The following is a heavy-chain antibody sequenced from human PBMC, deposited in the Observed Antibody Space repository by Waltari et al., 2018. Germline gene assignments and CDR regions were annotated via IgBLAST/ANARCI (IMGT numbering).Heavy chain of an antibody. Sequence: QVNLVESGGGVVQPGGSLRLSCTTRAFTLSHFGMHWVRQAPCKGLEWVALIWFDGSDKFYADSVRGRFTISRDNSARTLYLDMDSLRLDDTAMYYCAKDAFGNTYLDFWGQGTLVTVSS. V-gene: IGHV3-30*02. CDR1: AFTLSHFG. CDR3: AKDAFGNTYLDF. D-gene: IGHD2-2*02. J-gene: IGHJ4*02. CDR2: IWFDGSDK.